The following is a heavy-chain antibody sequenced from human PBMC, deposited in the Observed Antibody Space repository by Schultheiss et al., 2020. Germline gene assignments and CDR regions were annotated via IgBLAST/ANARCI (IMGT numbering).Heavy chain of an antibody. CDR3: AKEHRSTGYFDY. Sequence: GGSLRLSCAASGFTFSSDAMRWVRQGPGKGLEWVSAISGSGGSTYYPDSVRGRFTISRDNFKNTLYLQMNSLRAEDTAVYYCAKEHRSTGYFDYWGQGTLVTVSS. V-gene: IGHV3-23*01. D-gene: IGHD3-22*01. CDR2: ISGSGGST. J-gene: IGHJ4*02. CDR1: GFTFSSDA.